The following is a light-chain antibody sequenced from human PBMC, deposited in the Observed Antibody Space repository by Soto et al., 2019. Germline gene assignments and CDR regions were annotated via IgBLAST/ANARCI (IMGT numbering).Light chain of an antibody. Sequence: EIVMTQSPATLSVSPGERATLSCSASQSVSSNLAWYQQKPGQCPRLLIYGGSSRATGVPARFSGRGSGTEFTLTISSLQSEDFAVYYCQQYINWPRTFVQGPKVEIK. CDR3: QQYINWPRT. J-gene: IGKJ1*01. CDR1: QSVSSN. V-gene: IGKV3-15*01. CDR2: GGS.